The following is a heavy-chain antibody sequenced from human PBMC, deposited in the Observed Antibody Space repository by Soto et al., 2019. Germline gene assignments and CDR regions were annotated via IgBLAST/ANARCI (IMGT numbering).Heavy chain of an antibody. CDR3: ARAGIAYCTSTTCYLYYYVMDV. D-gene: IGHD2-2*01. CDR2: IHPKSGST. J-gene: IGHJ6*02. V-gene: IGHV1-46*01. Sequence: GASVKVSCKASGYTVTSYYMHWVRQVPGQGLEWMGIIHPKSGSTTYAEKFQGRVTMTRDTSTNTVYMELTSLSSGDTAVYYCARAGIAYCTSTTCYLYYYVMDVWGQGTTVTVSS. CDR1: GYTVTSYY.